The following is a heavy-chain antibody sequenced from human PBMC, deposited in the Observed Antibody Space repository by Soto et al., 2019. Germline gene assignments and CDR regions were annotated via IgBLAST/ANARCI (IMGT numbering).Heavy chain of an antibody. CDR1: GGSISSSSYY. D-gene: IGHD2-21*01. V-gene: IGHV4-39*01. CDR3: ARHVVHRTGSTHY. J-gene: IGHJ4*02. Sequence: SETLSLTWTVSGGSISSSSYYWGWIHQPPGKGLEWIGSIYYSGSTYYNPSLNSRVTISVDTSKNQFSLNLSSVSAADTAVYYCARHVVHRTGSTHYWGPATLVTVSS. CDR2: IYYSGST.